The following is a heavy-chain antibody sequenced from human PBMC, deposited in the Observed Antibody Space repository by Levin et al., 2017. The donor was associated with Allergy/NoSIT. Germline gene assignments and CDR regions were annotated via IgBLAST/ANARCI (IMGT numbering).Heavy chain of an antibody. V-gene: IGHV3-30*04. CDR1: GFTFSSYV. CDR2: ISYDGSNK. D-gene: IGHD5-18*01. Sequence: GGSLRLSCAASGFTFSSYVMYWVRQAPGKGLEWVAVISYDGSNKYYADSVKGRFTISRDNSKNTLSLQMNSLRAEDTAVYYCARDGHSYGYDYFDYWGQGTLVTVSS. CDR3: ARDGHSYGYDYFDY. J-gene: IGHJ4*02.